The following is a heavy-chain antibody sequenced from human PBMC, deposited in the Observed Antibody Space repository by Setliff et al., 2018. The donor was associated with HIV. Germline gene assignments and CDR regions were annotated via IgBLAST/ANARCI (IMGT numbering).Heavy chain of an antibody. J-gene: IGHJ6*03. V-gene: IGHV1-3*04. Sequence: ASVKVSCKASGYTFPSHTIHWVRQAPGQGLEWMGWINTGNGNTKYSQKFQDRVTITRDTSASTGYMAVNSLRPEDTAVYYCARDALYSSSWVPWEGGYYYYYMDVWGKGTTVTVSS. CDR2: INTGNGNT. CDR3: ARDALYSSSWVPWEGGYYYYYMDV. D-gene: IGHD6-13*01. CDR1: GYTFPSHT.